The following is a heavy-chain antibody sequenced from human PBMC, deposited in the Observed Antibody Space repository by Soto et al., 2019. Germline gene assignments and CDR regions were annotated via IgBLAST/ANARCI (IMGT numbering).Heavy chain of an antibody. Sequence: PGESLKISCKGSGYSFTSYGIGWVRQMPGKGLEWMGIIYPGDSDTRYSPSFQGQVTISADKSISTAYLQWSSLKASDTAMYYCARFAVVPATNDAFDIWGQGTMVTVSS. J-gene: IGHJ3*02. V-gene: IGHV5-51*01. CDR1: GYSFTSYG. D-gene: IGHD2-2*01. CDR3: ARFAVVPATNDAFDI. CDR2: IYPGDSDT.